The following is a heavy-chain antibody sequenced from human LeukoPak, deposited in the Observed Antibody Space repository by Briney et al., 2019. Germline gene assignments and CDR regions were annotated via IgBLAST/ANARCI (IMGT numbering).Heavy chain of an antibody. Sequence: GASVKVSCKASVGTFSDYALNWVRQAPGQGLEWMGGIIPMFGTANYAQKFQGRVTITADKSTSTAYMELSSLRSEDTAVYYCARDPPGRPYSSSSYGWGQGTLVTVSS. CDR1: VGTFSDYA. CDR3: ARDPPGRPYSSSSYG. J-gene: IGHJ4*02. CDR2: IIPMFGTA. V-gene: IGHV1-69*06. D-gene: IGHD6-6*01.